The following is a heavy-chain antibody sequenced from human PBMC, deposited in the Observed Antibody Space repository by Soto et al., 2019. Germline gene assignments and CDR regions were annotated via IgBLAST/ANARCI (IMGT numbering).Heavy chain of an antibody. CDR1: GYTFTTYY. D-gene: IGHD2-21*02. J-gene: IGHJ4*02. V-gene: IGHV1-46*01. CDR2: ITPSSGST. Sequence: QVQLVQSGAEVKNPGASVKVSCKASGYTFTTYYMHWLRQARGQGLEWMGIITPSSGSTRYDQKFQGRVTMTRDTSTSTVYMELSSLRSEDTAVYYCARALSTKTAPIDYWGQGTLVTVSS. CDR3: ARALSTKTAPIDY.